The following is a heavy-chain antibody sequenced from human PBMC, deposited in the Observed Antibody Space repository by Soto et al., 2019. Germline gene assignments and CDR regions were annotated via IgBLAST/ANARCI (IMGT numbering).Heavy chain of an antibody. CDR3: VRGCDRSHCPYYIDV. Sequence: EVLLVESGGGLVQPGGSLRLSCAASGFSFSTYLMSWVRLAPGTGLEWVATIKQDAIDYYHADSVKGRFAISRDNAENSLYLQMTSLRPDDTAVYYCVRGCDRSHCPYYIDVWGTGTTVTVSS. CDR2: IKQDAIDY. D-gene: IGHD3-22*01. CDR1: GFSFSTYL. V-gene: IGHV3-7*01. J-gene: IGHJ6*03.